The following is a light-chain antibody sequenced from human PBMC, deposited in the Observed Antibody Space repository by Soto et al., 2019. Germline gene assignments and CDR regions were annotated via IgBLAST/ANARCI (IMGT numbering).Light chain of an antibody. CDR2: KAS. V-gene: IGKV1-5*03. CDR3: QEYLSSSWT. CDR1: QSISSW. J-gene: IGKJ1*01. Sequence: DIPMTQSPSTLSATVGDRVSISCRASQSISSWLAWYQQKPGKAPKMLIYKASSLESGVPSRFRGSGSGTEFTLTISSLQPDDFAIYYCQEYLSSSWTFGQGTKVDIK.